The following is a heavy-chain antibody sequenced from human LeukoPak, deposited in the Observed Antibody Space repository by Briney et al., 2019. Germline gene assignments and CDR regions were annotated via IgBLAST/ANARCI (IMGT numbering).Heavy chain of an antibody. Sequence: ASVKVSCKASGYTFTGYYMHWVRQAPGQGLEWMGWINPNSGGTNYAQKFQGWVTMTRDTSISTAYMELSRLRSDDTAVYYCARSSSWSTTGNDYWGQGTLVTVSS. V-gene: IGHV1-2*04. CDR2: INPNSGGT. D-gene: IGHD6-13*01. CDR3: ARSSSWSTTGNDY. J-gene: IGHJ4*02. CDR1: GYTFTGYY.